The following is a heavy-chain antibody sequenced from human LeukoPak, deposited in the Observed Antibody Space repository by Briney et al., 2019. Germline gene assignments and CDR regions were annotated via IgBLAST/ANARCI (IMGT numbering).Heavy chain of an antibody. CDR2: IYYSGTT. V-gene: IGHV4-59*01. CDR3: ARGDKRVTFGGVSVPFDF. Sequence: PSETLSLTCTVSGGSINSYYWSWIRQPPGKGLEWIGYIYYSGTTNYNPSLESRVTISVHTSKNQFSLKLTSVTPADTAVYYCARGDKRVTFGGVSVPFDFWGQGTLVTVSS. J-gene: IGHJ4*02. D-gene: IGHD3-16*02. CDR1: GGSINSYY.